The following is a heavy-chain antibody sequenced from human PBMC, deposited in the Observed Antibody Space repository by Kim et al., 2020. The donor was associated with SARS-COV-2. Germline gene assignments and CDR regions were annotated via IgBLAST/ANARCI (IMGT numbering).Heavy chain of an antibody. J-gene: IGHJ4*02. CDR1: GFTFSTYA. Sequence: GGSLRLSCAASGFTFSTYAMSWVRQAPGKGLEWVSFINDGGGTTFYADSVKGRFTISRDISKNTLYLQMNSLRAEDTAVYYCAKTSAGTYDSWGPGTLVT. CDR3: AKTSAGTYDS. V-gene: IGHV3-23*01. D-gene: IGHD1-26*01. CDR2: INDGGGTT.